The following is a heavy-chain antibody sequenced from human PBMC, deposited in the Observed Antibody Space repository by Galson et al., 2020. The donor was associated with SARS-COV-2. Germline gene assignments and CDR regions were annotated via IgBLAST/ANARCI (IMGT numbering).Heavy chain of an antibody. CDR1: GGSFSGYY. CDR2: IKQSGST. V-gene: IGHV4-34*01. CDR3: ARGSQQLVRGTGYYYYGMDV. Sequence: SETLSLTCAVYGGSFSGYYCSWIRQPPGKGREWIGEIKQSGSTNYNPSLKSRVTISVDTSKNQFSLKLSSVTAADTAVYYCARGSQQLVRGTGYYYYGMDVWGQGTTVTVSS. D-gene: IGHD6-13*01. J-gene: IGHJ6*02.